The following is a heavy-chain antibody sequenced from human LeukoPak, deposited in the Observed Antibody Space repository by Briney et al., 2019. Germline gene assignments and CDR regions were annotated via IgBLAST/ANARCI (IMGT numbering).Heavy chain of an antibody. D-gene: IGHD3-22*01. V-gene: IGHV3-30-3*01. Sequence: GGSLRLSCAASGFTFSSYAMHWVRQAPGKGLEGVAVISYDGSNKYYADSVKGRFTISRDNSKNTLYLQMNSLRAEDTAVYYCAREDVPRVVVISYFDYWGQGTLVTVSS. CDR2: ISYDGSNK. CDR3: AREDVPRVVVISYFDY. J-gene: IGHJ4*02. CDR1: GFTFSSYA.